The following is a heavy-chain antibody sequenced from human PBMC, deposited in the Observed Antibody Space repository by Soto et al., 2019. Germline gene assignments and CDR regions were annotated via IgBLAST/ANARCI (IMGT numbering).Heavy chain of an antibody. D-gene: IGHD5-18*01. V-gene: IGHV4-59*01. CDR3: AREPRLYTYGLDY. Sequence: SETLSLTCTVSGDSLSSYYWTWIRQSPGKGLEWIGYVHYSGSTNYNPSLRSRASISIDTSKNQFSLKLSSVTPADTAVYYCAREPRLYTYGLDYWGQGTLVTV. CDR2: VHYSGST. J-gene: IGHJ4*02. CDR1: GDSLSSYY.